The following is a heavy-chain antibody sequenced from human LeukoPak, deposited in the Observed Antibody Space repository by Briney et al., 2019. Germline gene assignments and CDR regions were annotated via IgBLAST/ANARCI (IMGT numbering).Heavy chain of an antibody. CDR2: IIPIFGTA. V-gene: IGHV1-69*06. J-gene: IGHJ5*02. D-gene: IGHD2-2*01. Sequence: ASVKVSCKASGGTFSSYAISWVRQAPGQGLEWMGGIIPIFGTANYAQKLQGRVTITADKSTSTAYMELSSLRSEDTAVYYCAKEDCSSTSCYAPQSWFDPWGQGTLVTVSS. CDR1: GGTFSSYA. CDR3: AKEDCSSTSCYAPQSWFDP.